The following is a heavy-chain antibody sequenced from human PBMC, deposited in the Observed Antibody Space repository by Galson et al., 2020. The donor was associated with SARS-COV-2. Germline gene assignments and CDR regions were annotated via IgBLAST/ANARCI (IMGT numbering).Heavy chain of an antibody. V-gene: IGHV3-21*01. CDR2: ISSSSSYI. J-gene: IGHJ6*02. CDR1: GFTFSSYS. CDR3: AREVSGYDFDYYGMDV. Sequence: GESLKISCAASGFTFSSYSMNWVRQAPGKGLEWVSFISSSSSYIYYADSVKGRFTISRDNAKNSLYLQMNSLRAEDTAVYYCAREVSGYDFDYYGMDVWGQGTTVTVSS. D-gene: IGHD5-12*01.